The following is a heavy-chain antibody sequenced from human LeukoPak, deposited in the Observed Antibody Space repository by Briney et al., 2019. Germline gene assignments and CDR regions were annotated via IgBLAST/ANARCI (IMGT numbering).Heavy chain of an antibody. CDR1: GFTFSSYA. CDR3: AKDGGIAVAGTFGH. CDR2: ISGSGGST. V-gene: IGHV3-23*01. D-gene: IGHD6-19*01. J-gene: IGHJ4*02. Sequence: GGSLRLSCAASGFTFSSYAMSWVRQAPGKGLEWVSAISGSGGSTYYADSVKGRFTISRDNPKNTLYLQMNSLRAEDTAVYYCAKDGGIAVAGTFGHWGQGTLVTVSS.